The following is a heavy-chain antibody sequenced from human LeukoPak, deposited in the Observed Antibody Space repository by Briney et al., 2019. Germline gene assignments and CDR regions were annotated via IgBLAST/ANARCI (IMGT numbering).Heavy chain of an antibody. CDR1: GYSFTSYW. J-gene: IGHJ4*02. D-gene: IGHD1-26*01. CDR3: AIMIVGATTRFDY. CDR2: IYPGDSDT. V-gene: IGHV5-51*01. Sequence: GESLKISCXGSGYSFTSYWIGWVRQLREKGLEWMGIIYPGDSDTRDRPSFQGHVTISDETSISTAYLQWSILTASDTAMYYCAIMIVGATTRFDYWGQGTLVTVSS.